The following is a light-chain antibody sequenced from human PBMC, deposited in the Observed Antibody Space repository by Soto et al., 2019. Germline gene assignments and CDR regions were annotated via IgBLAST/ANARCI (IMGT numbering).Light chain of an antibody. CDR1: NIGDKS. CDR2: DDR. CDR3: QVYDRRRDHVV. V-gene: IGLV3-21*02. J-gene: IGLJ3*02. Sequence: SYELTQPPSVSVAPGQTARITFGGGNIGDKSVHWYQQKAGQAPVLVVSDDRARPSGIPERLSGSSSGNTATLTISSVEAGDEADYHCQVYDRRRDHVVFVGGTKLTVL.